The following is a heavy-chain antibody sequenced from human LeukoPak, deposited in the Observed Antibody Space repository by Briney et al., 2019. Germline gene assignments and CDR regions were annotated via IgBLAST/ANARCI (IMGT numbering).Heavy chain of an antibody. Sequence: PGRSLRLSCAASGFTFSSYAMHWVRQAPGKGLEWVAVISYDGSNKYYADSVKGRFTISRDNSKNTLYLQMNSLRAEDTAVYYCAKGGAAYGSGSYIPDYWGQGTLVTVSS. J-gene: IGHJ4*02. CDR1: GFTFSSYA. CDR2: ISYDGSNK. CDR3: AKGGAAYGSGSYIPDY. D-gene: IGHD3-10*01. V-gene: IGHV3-30-3*01.